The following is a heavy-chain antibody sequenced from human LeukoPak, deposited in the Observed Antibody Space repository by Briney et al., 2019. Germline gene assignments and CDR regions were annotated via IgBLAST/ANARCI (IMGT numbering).Heavy chain of an antibody. D-gene: IGHD3-9*01. CDR2: INHSGST. CDR3: ARGPLRYPFYVRAFDI. Sequence: SETLSLTCAVYGGSFSGYYWSWIRQPPGKGPEWIGEINHSGSTNYNPSLKSRVTISVDTSKNQFSLKLSSVTAADTAVYYCARGPLRYPFYVRAFDIWGQGTMVTVSS. J-gene: IGHJ3*02. CDR1: GGSFSGYY. V-gene: IGHV4-34*01.